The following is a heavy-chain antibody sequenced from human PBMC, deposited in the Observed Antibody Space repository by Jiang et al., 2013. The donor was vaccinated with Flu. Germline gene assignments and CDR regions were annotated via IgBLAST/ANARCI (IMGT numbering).Heavy chain of an antibody. CDR1: GFAFSNYA. J-gene: IGHJ4*02. CDR2: ISSNGDST. V-gene: IGHV3-23*01. Sequence: QLLESGGDLVQPGGSLRLSCAASGFAFSNYAMAWVRQSPGKGLEWVSDISSNGDSTYYAGFVKGRFTISRDNSKKMLYLQMNSLGAEDTALYYCTQDDNPNRWLAGWYWGRGTLVTVSS. D-gene: IGHD6-19*01. CDR3: TQDDNPNRWLAGWY.